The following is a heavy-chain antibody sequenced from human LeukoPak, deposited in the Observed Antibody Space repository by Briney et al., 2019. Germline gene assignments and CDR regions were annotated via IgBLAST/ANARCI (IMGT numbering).Heavy chain of an antibody. J-gene: IGHJ5*02. CDR2: ISYSGST. Sequence: SETLSLTCTVSGGSISNTTYHWDWIRQPPGKGLEWIASISYSGSTYSNPSLKSRVTISVDTSKNQFSLRLSSVTASDTAVYYCARTAGWLISHNWFDPWGPGALVTVSS. CDR3: ARTAGWLISHNWFDP. CDR1: GGSISNTTYH. V-gene: IGHV4-39*01. D-gene: IGHD3-16*01.